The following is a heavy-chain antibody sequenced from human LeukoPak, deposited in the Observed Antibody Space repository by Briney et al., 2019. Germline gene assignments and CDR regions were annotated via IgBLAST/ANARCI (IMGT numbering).Heavy chain of an antibody. CDR2: TSGNADST. D-gene: IGHD4-17*01. V-gene: IGHV3-23*01. J-gene: IGHJ4*02. CDR3: AKEPREYGPYYFEN. CDR1: GFSFSNYA. Sequence: GGSLRLSCAASGFSFSNYAMIWVRQAPGKGLEWVSSTSGNADSTHYIDSVKGRFTISRDRSKNTLFLQMNSLRSEDTAVYYCAKEPREYGPYYFENWGQGTLVTVSS.